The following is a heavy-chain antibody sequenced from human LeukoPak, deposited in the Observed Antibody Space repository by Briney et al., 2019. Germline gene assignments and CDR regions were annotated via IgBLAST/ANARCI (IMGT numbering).Heavy chain of an antibody. J-gene: IGHJ3*01. CDR2: IKQDGSEK. CDR3: ARRYFDL. CDR1: GFTFSVYW. Sequence: GGSLRLSCAASGFTFSVYWMSWVRQAPGEGLEWVANIKQDGSEKYYVDSVKGRFAISRDNTKNSLYLHMNSLRAEDTAVYYCARRYFDLWGQGTMVTVSS. V-gene: IGHV3-7*03.